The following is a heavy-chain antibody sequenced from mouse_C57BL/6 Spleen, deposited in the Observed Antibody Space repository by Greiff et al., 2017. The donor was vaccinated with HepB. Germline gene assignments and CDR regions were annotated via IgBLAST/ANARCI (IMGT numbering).Heavy chain of an antibody. CDR1: GYTFTSYW. CDR2: IHPNSGST. V-gene: IGHV1-64*01. CDR3: ARPYYDYDDGAWFAY. J-gene: IGHJ3*01. D-gene: IGHD2-4*01. Sequence: QVQLQQPGAELVKPGASVKLSCKASGYTFTSYWMHWVKQRPGQGLEWIGMIHPNSGSTNYNEKFKSKATLTVDKSSSTAYMQLSSLTSEDSAVYYCARPYYDYDDGAWFAYWGQGTLVTVSA.